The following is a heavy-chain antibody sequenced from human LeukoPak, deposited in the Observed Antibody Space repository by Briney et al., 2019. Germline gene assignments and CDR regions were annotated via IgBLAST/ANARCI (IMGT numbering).Heavy chain of an antibody. CDR2: INPNDGGT. CDR1: GYTFTGDN. CDR3: ARDRMGSYLT. D-gene: IGHD1-26*01. J-gene: IGHJ5*02. V-gene: IGHV1-2*02. Sequence: ASVKVSCKSVGYTFTGDNIHWVRQAPGQGLEWMGWINPNDGGTYFARNFQGRVTMTTDTSISTAYMELNSLTSDDTAVYYCARDRMGSYLTWGQRTLVTLSS.